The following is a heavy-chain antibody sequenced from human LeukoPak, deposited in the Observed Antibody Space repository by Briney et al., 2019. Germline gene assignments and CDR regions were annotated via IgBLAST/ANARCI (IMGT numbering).Heavy chain of an antibody. J-gene: IGHJ3*02. CDR3: TRGVAVAGSDAFDI. CDR2: IYYSGIT. D-gene: IGHD6-19*01. Sequence: SETLSLTCTVSGGSISSYYWSWIRQPPGKGLEWIAYIYYSGITNYNPSLKSRVTMSVDTSKNQFSLKLSSVTAADTAVYYCTRGVAVAGSDAFDIWGQGTMVTVSS. V-gene: IGHV4-59*01. CDR1: GGSISSYY.